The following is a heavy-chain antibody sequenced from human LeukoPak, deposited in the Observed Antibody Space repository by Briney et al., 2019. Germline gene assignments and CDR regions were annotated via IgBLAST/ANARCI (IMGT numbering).Heavy chain of an antibody. Sequence: PSETLSLTCSVSGASMSYEYWSWLRQPPGKGLEWIGYIYYSGTTNYNPSLKSRITISVDTSKKQFSLKLSSVTAADTAVYYCARESYLTMVRGVNNWFDPWGQGTLVTVSS. CDR2: IYYSGTT. CDR3: ARESYLTMVRGVNNWFDP. CDR1: GASMSYEY. V-gene: IGHV4-59*01. J-gene: IGHJ5*02. D-gene: IGHD3-10*01.